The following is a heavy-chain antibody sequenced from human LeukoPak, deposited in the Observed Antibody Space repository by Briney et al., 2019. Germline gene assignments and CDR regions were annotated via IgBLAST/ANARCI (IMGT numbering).Heavy chain of an antibody. CDR1: GGTFSSCA. J-gene: IGHJ3*02. CDR2: IIPILGIA. D-gene: IGHD3-22*01. Sequence: SVKVSCKASGGTFSSCAISWVRQAPGQGLEWMGRIIPILGIANYAQKFQGRVTITADKSTSTAYMELSSLRSEDTAVYYCARVGPIMIVVDDAFDIWGQGTMVTVSS. CDR3: ARVGPIMIVVDDAFDI. V-gene: IGHV1-69*04.